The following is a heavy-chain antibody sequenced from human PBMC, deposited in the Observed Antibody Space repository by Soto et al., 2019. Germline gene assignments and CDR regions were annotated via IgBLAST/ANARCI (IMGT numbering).Heavy chain of an antibody. V-gene: IGHV4-31*03. Sequence: QVQLQESGPGLVKPSQTLSLTCTVSGGSISSGGYYWSWIRQHPGKGLEWIGYIYYSGSTYYNPSLKSRVTKSVDTSKNQFSLKLSSVTAADTAVYYCARGGGMITFGASGYFQHWGQGTLVTVSS. D-gene: IGHD3-16*01. J-gene: IGHJ1*01. CDR3: ARGGGMITFGASGYFQH. CDR1: GGSISSGGYY. CDR2: IYYSGST.